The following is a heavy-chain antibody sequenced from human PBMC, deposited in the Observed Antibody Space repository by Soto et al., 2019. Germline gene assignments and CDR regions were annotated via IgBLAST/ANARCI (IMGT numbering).Heavy chain of an antibody. V-gene: IGHV1-8*01. CDR1: GYTFTSHD. CDR3: GPQRGVASPYYHRYMEV. Sequence: ASVKVSCKASGYTFTSHDINWVRQATGQGLEWMGWMNPNSGNTGYAQKFQGRVTMTRNTSISTAYMELSSLRSEYTAVYYCGPQRGVASPYYHRYMEVWGKGTTV. CDR2: MNPNSGNT. D-gene: IGHD3-10*01. J-gene: IGHJ6*03.